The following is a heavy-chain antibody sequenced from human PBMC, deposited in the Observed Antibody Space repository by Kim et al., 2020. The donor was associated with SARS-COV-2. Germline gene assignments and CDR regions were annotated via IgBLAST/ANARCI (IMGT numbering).Heavy chain of an antibody. D-gene: IGHD2-2*01. Sequence: SETLSLTCTVSGGPLSSYYWSWIRQPPGKGQEWIGFVYRCVTTTNNPAPKRRVTISVAGSKTQHFSLKMTSLIAADTAASYCATALAGSRVHLPLAYWG. J-gene: IGHJ4*01. CDR2: VYRCVTT. V-gene: IGHV4-4*08. CDR1: GGPLSSYY. CDR3: ATALAGSRVHLPLAY.